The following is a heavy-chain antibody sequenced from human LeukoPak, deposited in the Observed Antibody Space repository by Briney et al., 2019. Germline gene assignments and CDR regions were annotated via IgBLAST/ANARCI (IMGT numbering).Heavy chain of an antibody. Sequence: GGSLRLSCAASGFTFSSYAMSWVRQAPGQGLEWVSAISGSGGSTYYADSVKGRFTISRDNSKNTLYLQMNSLRAEDTAVYYCAKSSGSYIFYFDYWGQGTLVTVSS. J-gene: IGHJ4*02. CDR1: GFTFSSYA. V-gene: IGHV3-23*01. D-gene: IGHD1-26*01. CDR2: ISGSGGST. CDR3: AKSSGSYIFYFDY.